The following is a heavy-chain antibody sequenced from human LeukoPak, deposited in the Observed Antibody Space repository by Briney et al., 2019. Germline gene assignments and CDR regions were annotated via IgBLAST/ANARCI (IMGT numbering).Heavy chain of an antibody. CDR1: GGSISSSSYY. D-gene: IGHD3-22*01. CDR2: IYYSGST. V-gene: IGHV4-39*07. CDR3: ARGFRWWSYYYDSSGSRVYFDY. J-gene: IGHJ4*02. Sequence: PSETLSLTCTVSGGSISSSSYYWGWIRQPPGKGLEWIGTIYYSGSTYYNPSLKSRVTISVDTSKNHLSLKLSSVTAADTATYYCARGFRWWSYYYDSSGSRVYFDYWGQGTLVTVSS.